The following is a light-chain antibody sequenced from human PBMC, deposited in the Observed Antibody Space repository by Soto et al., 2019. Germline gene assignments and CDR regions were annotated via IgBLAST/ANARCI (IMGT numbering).Light chain of an antibody. CDR1: ISDVGSYNY. J-gene: IGLJ1*01. V-gene: IGLV2-14*01. CDR3: SSYTSSSSLV. Sequence: QSALTQPSSLSGSPGQSITISCTGAISDVGSYNYVSWYQQYPGKAPKLMLFEVSARPSGVSNRFSGSKSGNTASLTISGLQAEDEADYYCSSYTSSSSLVFGTGTKVTVL. CDR2: EVS.